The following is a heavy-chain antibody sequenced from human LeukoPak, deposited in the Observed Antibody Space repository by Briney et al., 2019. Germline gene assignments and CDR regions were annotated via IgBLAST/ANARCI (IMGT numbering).Heavy chain of an antibody. CDR3: ARVRQLGTVWFDP. V-gene: IGHV4-59*08. D-gene: IGHD4-17*01. CDR1: GGSMSSYY. J-gene: IGHJ5*02. CDR2: IYYSGST. Sequence: SETLSLTCTVSGGSMSSYYWSWIRQPPGKGLEWIGYIYYSGSTYYNPSLRSRVTISVETSKNQFSLKLSSVTAADTAVYFCARVRQLGTVWFDPWGQGTLVTVSS.